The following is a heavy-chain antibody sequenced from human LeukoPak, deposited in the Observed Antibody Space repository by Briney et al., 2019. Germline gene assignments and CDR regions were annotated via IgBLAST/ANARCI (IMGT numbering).Heavy chain of an antibody. D-gene: IGHD5-12*01. CDR3: AREHVDIVATTPSIHFDY. CDR2: INHRRST. J-gene: IGHJ4*02. CDR1: GGSFSGYY. Sequence: PSETLSLTCAVYGGSFSGYYWSWIRQPPGKGLEWIGEINHRRSTNYNPSLKSRVTMSVDTSKNQFSLNLSSVTAADTAVYYCAREHVDIVATTPSIHFDYWGQGTLVTVSS. V-gene: IGHV4-34*01.